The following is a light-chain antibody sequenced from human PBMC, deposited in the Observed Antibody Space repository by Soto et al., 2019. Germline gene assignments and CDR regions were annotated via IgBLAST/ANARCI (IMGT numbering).Light chain of an antibody. CDR1: QTVNSNY. Sequence: ENVLTQSPGTLSLSPGERATLSCRASQTVNSNYLAWYQHKLGQAPRLLIYGASSRAAGIPSRFSGRGSGTDFTLTNSRLETEDLAIYDCEEGGSSLVTFGQGTKVYSK. J-gene: IGKJ1*01. CDR2: GAS. V-gene: IGKV3-20*01. CDR3: EEGGSSLVT.